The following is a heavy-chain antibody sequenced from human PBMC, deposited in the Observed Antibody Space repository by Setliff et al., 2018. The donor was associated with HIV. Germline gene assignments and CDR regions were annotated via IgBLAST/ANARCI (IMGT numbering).Heavy chain of an antibody. CDR3: ARARHHGYNFPEAFDI. J-gene: IGHJ3*02. CDR1: GYTFTSYG. V-gene: IGHV1-18*01. D-gene: IGHD5-12*01. Sequence: ASVKVSCKASGYTFTSYGMSWVRQAPGQGLEWMGWISAYNGNTHYAQKFQGRVTMTRDTSTSTVYMELSSLRSEDTAVYYCARARHHGYNFPEAFDIWGQGTMVTVSS. CDR2: ISAYNGNT.